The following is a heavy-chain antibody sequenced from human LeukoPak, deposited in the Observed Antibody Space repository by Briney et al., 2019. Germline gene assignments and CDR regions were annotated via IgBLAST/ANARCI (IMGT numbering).Heavy chain of an antibody. CDR3: ARGRVYGSGSYYIF. J-gene: IGHJ4*02. CDR1: GYTFTSYD. Sequence: GAPVKVSCKASGYTFTSYDINWVRQATGQGLEWMGWMNPNSGNTGYAQKFQGRVTMTRNTSISTAYMELSSLRSEDTAVYYCARGRVYGSGSYYIFWGQGTLVTVSS. CDR2: MNPNSGNT. D-gene: IGHD3-10*01. V-gene: IGHV1-8*01.